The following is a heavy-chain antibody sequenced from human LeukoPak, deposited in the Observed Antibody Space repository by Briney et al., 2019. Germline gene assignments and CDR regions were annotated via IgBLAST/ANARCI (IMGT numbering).Heavy chain of an antibody. D-gene: IGHD3-22*01. CDR3: ARVQDATYYYDSSGDDAFDI. V-gene: IGHV4-59*01. J-gene: IGHJ3*02. CDR1: GGSISSYY. CDR2: IYYSGST. Sequence: SETLSLTCTVSGGSISSYYWSWMRQPPGKGLEWIGYIYYSGSTNYNPSLKSRVTISVDTSKNQFSLKLSSVTAADTAVYYCARVQDATYYYDSSGDDAFDIWGQGTMVTVSS.